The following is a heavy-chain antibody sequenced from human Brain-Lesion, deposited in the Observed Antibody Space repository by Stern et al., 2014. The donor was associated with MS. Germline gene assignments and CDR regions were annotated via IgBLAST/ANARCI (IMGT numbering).Heavy chain of an antibody. CDR3: ARDITGSSAYFAY. CDR1: GFTFDDYA. J-gene: IGHJ4*02. V-gene: IGHV3-9*01. Sequence: MQLVQSGGDLVQPGRSLRLSCAAFGFTFDDYAMHWVRQAPGKGLEWVACISWNSGTIGYADSVKGRFTTSRDNAYSSLYLQMNSLRPEDTALYYCARDITGSSAYFAYWGQGTLVTVSS. CDR2: ISWNSGTI. D-gene: IGHD1-14*01.